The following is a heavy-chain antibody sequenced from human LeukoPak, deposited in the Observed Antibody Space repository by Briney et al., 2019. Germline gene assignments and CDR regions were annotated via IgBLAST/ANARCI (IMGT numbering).Heavy chain of an antibody. D-gene: IGHD2-21*01. V-gene: IGHV3-21*01. Sequence: PGGSLRLSCAASGFTFSSYAMSWVRQAPGKGLEWVSSIGGSSSSLYYAESVKGRFTISRDNARNSLYLQMNSVRAEDTAVYYCAKEAGQDCGALDAFEFWGQGKMFTAS. CDR3: AKEAGQDCGALDAFEF. CDR2: IGGSSSSL. CDR1: GFTFSSYA. J-gene: IGHJ3*01.